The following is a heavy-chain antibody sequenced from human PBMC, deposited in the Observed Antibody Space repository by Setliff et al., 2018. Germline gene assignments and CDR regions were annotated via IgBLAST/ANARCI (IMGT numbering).Heavy chain of an antibody. Sequence: GASVKVSCKTSGYTFRSYGVSWVRQAPGQGLEWMEWISPANGNTNYIQRFQDRVTMTIDTSTSTIYMELRSLRSDDTAVYYCATDHYNRFDVWGQGTMVTVSS. CDR2: ISPANGNT. J-gene: IGHJ3*01. CDR3: ATDHYNRFDV. CDR1: GYTFRSYG. D-gene: IGHD4-4*01. V-gene: IGHV1-18*01.